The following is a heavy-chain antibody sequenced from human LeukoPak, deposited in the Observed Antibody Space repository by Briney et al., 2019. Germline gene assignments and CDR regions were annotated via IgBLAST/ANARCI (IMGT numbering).Heavy chain of an antibody. CDR2: INHSGST. CDR1: GGSFSGYY. CDR3: ARGRYSSGWYMVFDY. J-gene: IGHJ4*02. Sequence: PSETLSLTCAVYGGSFSGYYWSWLRQPPGKGLEWIGEINHSGSTNYNPSLKSRVTISVDTSKNQFSLKLSSVTAADTAVYYCARGRYSSGWYMVFDYWGQGTLVTVSS. D-gene: IGHD6-19*01. V-gene: IGHV4-34*01.